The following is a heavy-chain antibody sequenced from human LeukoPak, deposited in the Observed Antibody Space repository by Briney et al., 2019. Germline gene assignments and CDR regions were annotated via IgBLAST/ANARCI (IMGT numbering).Heavy chain of an antibody. J-gene: IGHJ4*02. D-gene: IGHD6-13*01. CDR2: ISYDGSNK. CDR1: GFTFSSYA. V-gene: IGHV3-30-3*01. CDR3: AKASGIAAAGGWYYFDY. Sequence: GGSLRLSCAASGFTFSSYAMHWVRQAPGKGLEWVAVISYDGSNKYYADSVKGRFTISRDNSKNTLYLQMNSLRAEDTAVYYCAKASGIAAAGGWYYFDYWGQGTLVTVSS.